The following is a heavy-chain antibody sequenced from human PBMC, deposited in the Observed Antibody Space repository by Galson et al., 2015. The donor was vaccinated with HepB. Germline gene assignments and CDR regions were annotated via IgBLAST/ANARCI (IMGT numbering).Heavy chain of an antibody. D-gene: IGHD6-13*01. Sequence: CAISGDSVSSKSATWHWIRQSPSRGLEWLGRTFYRSKWYSEYAVSVKSRISINPDTSRNQFSLQLNSVTPDDAAVYYCARDDRKAAPGAYSHDSWGQGTLVAVSS. CDR3: ARDDRKAAPGAYSHDS. CDR1: GDSVSSKSAT. CDR2: TFYRSKWYS. V-gene: IGHV6-1*01. J-gene: IGHJ4*02.